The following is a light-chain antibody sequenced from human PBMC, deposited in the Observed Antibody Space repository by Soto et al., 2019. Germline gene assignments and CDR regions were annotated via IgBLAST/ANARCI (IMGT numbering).Light chain of an antibody. J-gene: IGKJ1*01. V-gene: IGKV4-1*01. CDR1: QTVLYRFDNKNY. CDR2: WAS. Sequence: DIVMTQSPDSLTVSLGERATINCKSSQTVLYRFDNKNYLAWYQQKPGQPPKLLIYWASTRESGVPDRFSGSGSGTDFTLTISSLRAEDVAVYFCQQYYSTPWTFGQRTKVEIK. CDR3: QQYYSTPWT.